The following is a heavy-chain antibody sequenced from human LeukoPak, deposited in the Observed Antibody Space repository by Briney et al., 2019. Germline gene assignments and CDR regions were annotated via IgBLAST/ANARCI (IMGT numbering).Heavy chain of an antibody. V-gene: IGHV1-24*01. D-gene: IGHD4-17*01. Sequence: ASVKVSCKVSGYTLTELSMHWVRQAPGKGLEWMGGFDPEDGETIYAQKFQGRVTMTEDTSTDTAHMELSSLRSEDTAVYYCARGGHDYGDYASENYAGEDYWGQGTLVTVSS. J-gene: IGHJ4*02. CDR3: ARGGHDYGDYASENYAGEDY. CDR1: GYTLTELS. CDR2: FDPEDGET.